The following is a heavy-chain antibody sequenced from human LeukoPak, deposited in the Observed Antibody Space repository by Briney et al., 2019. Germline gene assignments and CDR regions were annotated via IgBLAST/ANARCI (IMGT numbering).Heavy chain of an antibody. CDR3: ARERASGYCSGGGCYGYFDY. CDR2: INQDGSEK. V-gene: IGHV3-7*01. J-gene: IGHJ4*02. D-gene: IGHD2-15*01. CDR1: GFTFSRYW. Sequence: GGSLRLSCAASGFTFSRYWMNWVRQAPGKGLEWVANINQDGSEKFYVDSVKGRFIISRDNAKNSLYLQFNSLRAEDTAVYYCARERASGYCSGGGCYGYFDYWGQGTLVIVSS.